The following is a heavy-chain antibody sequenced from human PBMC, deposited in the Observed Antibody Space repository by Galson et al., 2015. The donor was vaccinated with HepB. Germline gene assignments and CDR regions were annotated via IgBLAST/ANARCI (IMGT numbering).Heavy chain of an antibody. Sequence: ETLSLTCTVSGGSISSYYWSWIRLPPGKGLEWIGYISYSGSTNYNPSLKSRVTISVDTSKNHFSLKLSSVTAADSAVYYCARGLWPRGYFDYWGQGTLVTVSS. D-gene: IGHD2/OR15-2a*01. CDR3: ARGLWPRGYFDY. CDR1: GGSISSYY. J-gene: IGHJ4*02. CDR2: ISYSGST. V-gene: IGHV4-59*01.